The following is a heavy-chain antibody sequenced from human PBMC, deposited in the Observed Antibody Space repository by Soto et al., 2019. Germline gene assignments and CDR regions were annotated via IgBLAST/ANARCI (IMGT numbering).Heavy chain of an antibody. J-gene: IGHJ6*02. Sequence: GGSLRLSCAASGFTFSNAWMNWVRQAPGKGLEWVGRIKSKTDGGTTDYAAPVKGRFTISRDDSKNTLYLQMNSLKTEDTAVYYCTTGPPTESHMYYYYYGMDVWGQGTTVTVSS. CDR1: GFTFSNAW. CDR2: IKSKTDGGTT. V-gene: IGHV3-15*07. CDR3: TTGPPTESHMYYYYYGMDV. D-gene: IGHD4-4*01.